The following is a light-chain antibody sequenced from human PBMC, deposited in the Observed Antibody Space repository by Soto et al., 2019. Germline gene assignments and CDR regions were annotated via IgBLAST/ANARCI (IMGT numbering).Light chain of an antibody. J-gene: IGKJ1*01. CDR2: GAS. Sequence: EMVMTQSPATLSVSPGERATLSCRASQSVSSKLAWYQQKPGQAPRLLIYGASTRATGIPARFSGSGSGTEFTLTISSLQSEDFAVYYCQQYNNWPWTFGQGTTGDIK. CDR3: QQYNNWPWT. V-gene: IGKV3-15*01. CDR1: QSVSSK.